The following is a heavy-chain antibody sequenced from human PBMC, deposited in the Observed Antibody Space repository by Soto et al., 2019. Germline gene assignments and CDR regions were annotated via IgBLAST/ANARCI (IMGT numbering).Heavy chain of an antibody. D-gene: IGHD1-1*01. CDR3: AKDMAGTGAFDM. CDR1: RFTFGDYG. CDR2: ISWNGGNI. V-gene: IGHV3-9*01. J-gene: IGHJ3*02. Sequence: EVQVVESGGGLVQPGRSLRLSCAASRFTFGDYGMHWVRQVSGKGPEWVSGISWNGGNIGYADSVKGRFTISRDNDKSSLYLQMDSLRVEDTALYYCAKDMAGTGAFDMWGQGTMVTVSS.